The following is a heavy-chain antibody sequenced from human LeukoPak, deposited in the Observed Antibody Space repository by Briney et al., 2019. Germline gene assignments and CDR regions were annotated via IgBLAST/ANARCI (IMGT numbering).Heavy chain of an antibody. CDR1: GYTFTSYD. V-gene: IGHV1-8*01. CDR3: VREFVGGDFDY. Sequence: ASVKVSCKASGYTFTSYDINWVRQATGQGLEWMGWMTPNSGNTAYAQKFRGRVTMTRDTSTNTVYMDLSSLRSEDTAVFFCVREFVGGDFDYWGQGILVTVSS. D-gene: IGHD3-10*01. CDR2: MTPNSGNT. J-gene: IGHJ4*02.